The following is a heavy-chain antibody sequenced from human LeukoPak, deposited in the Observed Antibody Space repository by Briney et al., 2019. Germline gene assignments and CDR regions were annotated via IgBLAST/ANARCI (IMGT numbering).Heavy chain of an antibody. CDR3: ARAAYYNFCSAYYPLVYMAV. D-gene: IGHD3-3*01. J-gene: IGHJ6*03. V-gene: IGHV3-7*01. CDR1: GFTFNSYW. Sequence: PGGSLRVSCAASGFTFNSYWMSWVRQAPGKGLEWVANINQDGSEKYYVDSVKGRFTISRDNANNSLFLQMNSLRAEDTAVYYCARAAYYNFCSAYYPLVYMAVWGKGTTVTVSS. CDR2: INQDGSEK.